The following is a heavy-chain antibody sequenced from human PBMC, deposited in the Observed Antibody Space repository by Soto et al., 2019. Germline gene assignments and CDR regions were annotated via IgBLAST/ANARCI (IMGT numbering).Heavy chain of an antibody. J-gene: IGHJ4*02. CDR1: GYTFAIHY. CDR3: AREDGGGGRRHDV. Sequence: QVQLVQSGAEVRKPGASVTISCKTSGYTFAIHYIHWVRQAPGQGLEWMGMINPNDGSTSYVQKFQGRVTMIRDTSTRTVFLNMSRLTSDDTAVFFCAREDGGGGRRHDVWGQGTLITVSS. D-gene: IGHD2-15*01. CDR2: INPNDGST. V-gene: IGHV1-46*01.